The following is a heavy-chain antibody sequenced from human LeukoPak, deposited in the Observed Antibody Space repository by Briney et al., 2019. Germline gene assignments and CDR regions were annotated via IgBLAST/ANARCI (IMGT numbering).Heavy chain of an antibody. CDR2: ITGSGGNT. D-gene: IGHD3-9*01. V-gene: IGHV3-23*01. J-gene: IGHJ4*02. Sequence: PGGYLRLSCAASGSTFSNYAMGWVRQAPGKGLEWGSAITGSGGNTYYADSGKGRFTISRDNSKNTVFLQMNSLRHADTAISYCVIWGDYDVLTGYYVSDYWGQGTLVTVSS. CDR3: VIWGDYDVLTGYYVSDY. CDR1: GSTFSNYA.